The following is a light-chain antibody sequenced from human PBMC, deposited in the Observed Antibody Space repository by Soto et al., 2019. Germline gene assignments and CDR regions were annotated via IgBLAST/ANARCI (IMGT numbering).Light chain of an antibody. Sequence: EIVLTQSPGTLSLSPGERDTLSCRALQSVSTSYLAWYQQKPGQAPRLLIYGTSSRATGIPDRFSGSGSGTDFALTISRLEPEDFAVYHCQQCGSTPWTFDQGTKVEIK. V-gene: IGKV3-20*01. CDR2: GTS. CDR1: QSVSTSY. J-gene: IGKJ1*01. CDR3: QQCGSTPWT.